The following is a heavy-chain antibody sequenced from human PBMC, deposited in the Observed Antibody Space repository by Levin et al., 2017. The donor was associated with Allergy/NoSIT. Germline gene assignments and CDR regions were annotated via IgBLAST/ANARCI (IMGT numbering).Heavy chain of an antibody. V-gene: IGHV3-74*01. Sequence: GESLKISCAASEFTFSKSWMHWVRQAPGKGLVWVSRITTDGTTTNYADSVRGRFTISRDNAKNTLYLQMTSLRAEDTALYYCVREGSGDFFDHWGQGTLVTVSS. CDR1: EFTFSKSW. D-gene: IGHD3-10*01. CDR3: VREGSGDFFDH. CDR2: ITTDGTTT. J-gene: IGHJ4*02.